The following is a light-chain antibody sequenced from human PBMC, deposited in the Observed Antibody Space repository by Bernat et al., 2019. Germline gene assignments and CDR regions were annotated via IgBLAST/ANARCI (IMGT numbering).Light chain of an antibody. CDR3: HQRSNWPRT. Sequence: EIVLTQSPATLSLSPGERATLSCRASQSVDIYLAWYQQKPGQAPRLLIYDASNRATGIPARFSGSGSGTDFTLSISSLEPEDFVVYYCHQRSNWPRTFGQGTKVEIK. CDR2: DAS. CDR1: QSVDIY. J-gene: IGKJ1*01. V-gene: IGKV3-11*01.